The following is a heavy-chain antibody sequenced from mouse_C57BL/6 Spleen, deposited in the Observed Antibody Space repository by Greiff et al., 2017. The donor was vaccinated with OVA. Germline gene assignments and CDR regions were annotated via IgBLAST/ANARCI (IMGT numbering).Heavy chain of an antibody. CDR3: ARRGGEYPGAMDY. CDR1: GYTFTDYY. CDR2: IGPGSGST. J-gene: IGHJ4*01. D-gene: IGHD5-1*01. V-gene: IGHV1-77*01. Sequence: VQLQQSGAELVKPGASVKISCKASGYTFTDYYINWVKQRPGQGLEWIGKIGPGSGSTYYNEKFKGKATLTADKSSSTAYMQLSSLTSEDSAVYFGARRGGEYPGAMDYWGQGTSVTVSS.